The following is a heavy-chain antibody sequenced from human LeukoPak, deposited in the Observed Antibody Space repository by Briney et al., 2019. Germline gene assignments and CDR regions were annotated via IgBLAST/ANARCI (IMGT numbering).Heavy chain of an antibody. CDR2: ISSSGSTI. CDR3: AKSRRNDYYYDSSGYYGEAFDI. V-gene: IGHV3-11*01. Sequence: GGSLRLSCAASGFTFSDYYMSWIRQAPGKGLEWVSYISSSGSTIYYADSVKGRFTISRDNAKNSLYLQMNSLRAEDTAVYYCAKSRRNDYYYDSSGYYGEAFDIWGQGTMVTVSS. D-gene: IGHD3-22*01. J-gene: IGHJ3*02. CDR1: GFTFSDYY.